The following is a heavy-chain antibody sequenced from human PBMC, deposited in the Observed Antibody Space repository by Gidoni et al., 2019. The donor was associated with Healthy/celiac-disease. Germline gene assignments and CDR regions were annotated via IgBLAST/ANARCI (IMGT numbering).Heavy chain of an antibody. CDR3: AKHYGDYGLWGDYFDY. Sequence: EVQLLESGGGWGKPGGSLRRSGAASGFTCSSHAMSWVRQAPGKGLEWVSAISCSGGSTYSADSVKGRFTISSDNSKNTLYLQMNSLRAEDTAVYYCAKHYGDYGLWGDYFDYWGQGTLVTVSS. CDR2: ISCSGGST. V-gene: IGHV3-23*01. D-gene: IGHD4-17*01. CDR1: GFTCSSHA. J-gene: IGHJ4*02.